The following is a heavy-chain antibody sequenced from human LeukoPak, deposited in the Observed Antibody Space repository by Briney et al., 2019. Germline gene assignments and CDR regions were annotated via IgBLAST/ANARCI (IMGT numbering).Heavy chain of an antibody. D-gene: IGHD3-10*01. Sequence: ASVKVSCKASGYTFTGYYMHWVRQAPGQGLEWMGWINPNSGGTNYAQKFQGRVTMTRDTSISTAYMELRSLRSDDTAVYYCARDGIGELFWFDPWGQGTLVTVSS. CDR2: INPNSGGT. V-gene: IGHV1-2*02. J-gene: IGHJ5*02. CDR1: GYTFTGYY. CDR3: ARDGIGELFWFDP.